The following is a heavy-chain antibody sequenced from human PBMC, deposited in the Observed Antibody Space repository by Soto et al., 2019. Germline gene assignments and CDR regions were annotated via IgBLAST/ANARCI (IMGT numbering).Heavy chain of an antibody. CDR1: GGSISSGGYY. J-gene: IGHJ4*02. CDR2: IYYSGST. V-gene: IGHV4-31*03. Sequence: QVQLQESGPGLVKPSQTLSLTCTVSGGSISSGGYYWSWIRQHPGKGLEWLGYIYYSGSTYYNPSWKSRVTIAVGACKSQCCLKLSSVTAADTVVYYCAGDNYYDSSCSFDYWGQGTLVMVSS. CDR3: AGDNYYDSSCSFDY. D-gene: IGHD3-22*01.